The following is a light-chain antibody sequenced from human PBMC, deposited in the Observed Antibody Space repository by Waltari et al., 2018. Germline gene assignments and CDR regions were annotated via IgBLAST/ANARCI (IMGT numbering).Light chain of an antibody. CDR2: GIS. V-gene: IGKV3-15*01. J-gene: IGKJ5*01. Sequence: EMVMTQSPVTLSASPGERATLSRRASQSVNSNYLAWYQQKPGQTPRLLIYGISTRATGIPDRFSGSGSGTEFTLTISTLQSEDFALYYCQQYSSWPITFGQGTRLEIK. CDR3: QQYSSWPIT. CDR1: QSVNSN.